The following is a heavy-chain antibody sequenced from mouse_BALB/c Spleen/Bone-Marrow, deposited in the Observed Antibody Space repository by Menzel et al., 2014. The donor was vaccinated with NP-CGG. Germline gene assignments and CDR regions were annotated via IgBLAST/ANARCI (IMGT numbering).Heavy chain of an antibody. Sequence: VQRVESGPELVKPGASVTISCKASGYTFTSYYIHWVKQRPGQGLEWIGWIYPGNVNTKYNEKFKGKATLTADKSSSAAYMQLSSLTSEDSAVYFCVRDDYAYWGQGTLVTVSA. CDR1: GYTFTSYY. CDR2: IYPGNVNT. CDR3: VRDDYAY. J-gene: IGHJ3*01. V-gene: IGHV1S56*01. D-gene: IGHD2-4*01.